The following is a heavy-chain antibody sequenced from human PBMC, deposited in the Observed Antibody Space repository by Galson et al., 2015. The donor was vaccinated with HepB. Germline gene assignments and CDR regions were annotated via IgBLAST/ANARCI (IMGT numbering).Heavy chain of an antibody. J-gene: IGHJ6*02. CDR1: GFTFSSYS. D-gene: IGHD3-10*01. V-gene: IGHV3-21*01. Sequence: SLRLSCAASGFTFSSYSMNWVRQAPGKGLEWVSSISSSSSYIYYADSVKGRFTISRDNAKNSLYLQMNSLRAEDTAVYYCARDHGSGSYLGYYGMDVWGQGTTVTVSS. CDR3: ARDHGSGSYLGYYGMDV. CDR2: ISSSSSYI.